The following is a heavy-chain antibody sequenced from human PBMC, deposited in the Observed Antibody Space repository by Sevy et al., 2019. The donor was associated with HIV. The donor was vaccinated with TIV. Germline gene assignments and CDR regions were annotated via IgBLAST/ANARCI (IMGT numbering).Heavy chain of an antibody. CDR2: INPSGGST. D-gene: IGHD2-21*02. J-gene: IGHJ4*02. CDR3: AREGSYCGGDCLNFDY. V-gene: IGHV1-46*01. Sequence: ASVKVSCKASGYTFTNYYMHWVRQAPGQGLEWMGIINPSGGSTSYAQKFQGRVTMTRDTSTSTVYMELSSLRSEDTAVYYCAREGSYCGGDCLNFDYWGQGTLVTVSS. CDR1: GYTFTNYY.